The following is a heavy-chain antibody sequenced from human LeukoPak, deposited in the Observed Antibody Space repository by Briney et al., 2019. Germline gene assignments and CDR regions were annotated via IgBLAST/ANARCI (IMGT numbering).Heavy chain of an antibody. CDR1: GGSISSFY. J-gene: IGHJ6*03. CDR3: ARGARARVVFDYYFYYMDV. D-gene: IGHD2-15*01. Sequence: PSQTLSLTCTVSGGSISSFYWSSIRQPPGKGLEWIGYIYYNALTNYNPSHKSRVTISVDTSKHQYYLKLSSVTASDTAMYYSARGARARVVFDYYFYYMDVWGKGTTVTASS. CDR2: IYYNALT. V-gene: IGHV4-59*12.